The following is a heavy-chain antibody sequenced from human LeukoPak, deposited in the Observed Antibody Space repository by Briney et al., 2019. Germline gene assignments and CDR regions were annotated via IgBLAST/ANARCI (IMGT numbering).Heavy chain of an antibody. CDR3: AKADHNYYGDIDY. D-gene: IGHD4-17*01. J-gene: IGHJ4*02. Sequence: TGGSLRLSCAASGFTFNSYAMSWVRQAPGKGLEWVSLISGSGGSTYYADSVKGRLTISRDNSKNTLYLQMNSLRAEDTAVYYCAKADHNYYGDIDYWGQGTLVTVSS. V-gene: IGHV3-23*01. CDR1: GFTFNSYA. CDR2: ISGSGGST.